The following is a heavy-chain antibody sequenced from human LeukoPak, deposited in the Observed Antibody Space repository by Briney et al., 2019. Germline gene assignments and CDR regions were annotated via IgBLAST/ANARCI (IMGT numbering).Heavy chain of an antibody. CDR3: ARVPVRSSWYSGRWFDP. J-gene: IGHJ5*02. CDR2: INHSGST. Sequence: KPSETLSLTCAVYGGSFSGYYWSWIRQPPGKGLEWIGEINHSGSTNYNPSLKSRVTISVDTSKNQFSLKLSSVTAADTAVYDCARVPVRSSWYSGRWFDPWGQGTLVTVSS. CDR1: GGSFSGYY. D-gene: IGHD6-13*01. V-gene: IGHV4-34*01.